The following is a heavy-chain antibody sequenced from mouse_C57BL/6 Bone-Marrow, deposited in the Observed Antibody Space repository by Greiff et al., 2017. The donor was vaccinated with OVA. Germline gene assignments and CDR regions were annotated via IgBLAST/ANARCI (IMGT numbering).Heavy chain of an antibody. Sequence: VQLQQSGPVLVKPGASVKMSCKASGYTFTDYYMNWVKQSHGKSLEWIGVINPYNGGTSYNQKFKGKATLTVDKSSSTAYMELNSLTSEDAAVYYCARLYVTRAMDYWGQGTSVTVSS. J-gene: IGHJ4*01. V-gene: IGHV1-19*01. CDR1: GYTFTDYY. CDR3: ARLYVTRAMDY. CDR2: INPYNGGT. D-gene: IGHD2-10*02.